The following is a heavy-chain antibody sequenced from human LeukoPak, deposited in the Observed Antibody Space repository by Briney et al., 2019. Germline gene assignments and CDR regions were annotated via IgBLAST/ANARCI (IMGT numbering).Heavy chain of an antibody. Sequence: GGSLRLSCAASGLTFDDHGMSWVRQAPGKGLQWVSAINWNGDSTSYADSVKGRFTISRDNAKNSLYLQMNSLRAEDTAVYYCAREGLDRGYFDYCGQGTLVTVSS. CDR3: AREGLDRGYFDY. CDR2: INWNGDST. D-gene: IGHD1-14*01. CDR1: GLTFDDHG. V-gene: IGHV3-20*04. J-gene: IGHJ4*02.